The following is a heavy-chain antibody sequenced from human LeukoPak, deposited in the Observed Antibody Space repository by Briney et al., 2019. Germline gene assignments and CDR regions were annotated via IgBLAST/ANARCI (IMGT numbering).Heavy chain of an antibody. V-gene: IGHV4-39*01. CDR1: GDSISSSYHY. Sequence: SETLSLTCTVSGDSISSSYHYWGWIRQPPGKGLGWIGSIHHTGYTYYNSSLRSPVTISVDTSKNQFSLNLNSVTAADTAVYYCARLPDYGARGGSWFGPWGQGTLVTVSS. CDR2: IHHTGYT. J-gene: IGHJ5*02. CDR3: ARLPDYGARGGSWFGP. D-gene: IGHD4-17*01.